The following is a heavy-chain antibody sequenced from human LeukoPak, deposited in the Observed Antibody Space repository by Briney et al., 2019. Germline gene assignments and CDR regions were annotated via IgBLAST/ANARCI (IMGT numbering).Heavy chain of an antibody. CDR3: TKDGTTTITFDY. D-gene: IGHD1-1*01. CDR1: GFTFSSYA. Sequence: GGSLRLSCAASGFTFSSYAMSWVRQAPGKGLEYVSVISGSGGSTHYRDSVKGRFTISRDNSKNTLYLQMNSLRVEDTAVYYCTKDGTTTITFDYWGQGTLVTVSS. CDR2: ISGSGGST. V-gene: IGHV3-23*01. J-gene: IGHJ4*02.